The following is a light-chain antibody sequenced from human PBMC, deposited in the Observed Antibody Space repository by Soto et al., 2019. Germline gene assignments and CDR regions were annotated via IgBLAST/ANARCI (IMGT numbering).Light chain of an antibody. Sequence: EFVLTQSPATLSLSPGERATLSCRASQSVRNDLVWYHQKPGQAPRVLIYSASNRATGIPARFSGSGSGTDFTLTISSLEPEDFSVYYCQQRTNLPPTFGGGTKVEMK. CDR2: SAS. J-gene: IGKJ4*01. CDR1: QSVRND. CDR3: QQRTNLPPT. V-gene: IGKV3-11*01.